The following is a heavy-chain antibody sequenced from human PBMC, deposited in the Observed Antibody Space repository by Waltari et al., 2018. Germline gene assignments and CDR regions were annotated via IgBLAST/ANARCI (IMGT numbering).Heavy chain of an antibody. D-gene: IGHD3-10*01. J-gene: IGHJ4*02. CDR2: IKPDGSEK. CDR3: VQGGFYYAD. CDR1: GFTFSTYW. V-gene: IGHV3-7*01. Sequence: EVQVVESGGGLVQPGGSLRLCCVASGFTFSTYWMSWVRQAPGKGLEWVANIKPDGSEKNHVDSVKGRFTISRDNAKNSLYLQMNSLRAEDTAVYYCVQGGFYYADWGQGTLVTVSS.